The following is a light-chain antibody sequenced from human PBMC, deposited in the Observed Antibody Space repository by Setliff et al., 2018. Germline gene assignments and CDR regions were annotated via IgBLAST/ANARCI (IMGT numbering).Light chain of an antibody. J-gene: IGLJ1*01. Sequence: ALAQPPSASGTPGQRVTISCSGSSSNIGSNTVNWYQQLPGTAPKLLIYRNNQRPSGVPDRFSGSKSGTSASLAISGLQSEDEADYYCAAWDDSLNGEVFGTGTKVTVL. CDR2: RNN. CDR3: AAWDDSLNGEV. CDR1: SSNIGSNT. V-gene: IGLV1-44*01.